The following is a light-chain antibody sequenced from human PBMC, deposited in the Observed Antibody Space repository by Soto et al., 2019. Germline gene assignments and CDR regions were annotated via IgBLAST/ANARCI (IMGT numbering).Light chain of an antibody. Sequence: EIVLTQSPGTLSLSPGERATLSCRASQSVSSSFLAWYQQKPGQAPRLLIYGASSTAAGIPDRFSGSGSGTAITVTISRLETKEFAVYYCQQYYSSPRTFGKGTKVEIK. CDR3: QQYYSSPRT. CDR1: QSVSSSF. V-gene: IGKV3-20*01. CDR2: GAS. J-gene: IGKJ1*01.